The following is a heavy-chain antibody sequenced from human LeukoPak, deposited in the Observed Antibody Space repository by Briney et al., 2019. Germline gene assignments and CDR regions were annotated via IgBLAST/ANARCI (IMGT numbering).Heavy chain of an antibody. CDR2: INNNGGSA. CDR1: GFTFSSYA. CDR3: AKPVTVSSPFDY. V-gene: IGHV3-23*01. D-gene: IGHD3-10*01. Sequence: GGSLRLSCAASGFTFSSYAMSWVRQAPGKGLEWVSTINNNGGSASYADSVKGRFTISRDNSKNTLYLQMNSLRAEDTAVYYCAKPVTVSSPFDYWGQGTLVSVSS. J-gene: IGHJ4*02.